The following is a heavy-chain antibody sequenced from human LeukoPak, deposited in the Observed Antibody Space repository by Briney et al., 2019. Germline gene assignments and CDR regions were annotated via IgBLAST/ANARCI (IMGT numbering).Heavy chain of an antibody. CDR3: AKDGTGTTLNY. CDR2: ISSDGRT. CDR1: GFTFSSYA. Sequence: GGSLRLSCAASGFTFSSYAMSWVRQAPGEGLEWVGAISSDGRTLYADSVKGRFTISRDSYRNTLFLQMNSLRAEDTAVYYCAKDGTGTTLNYWGQGTLVSVSS. V-gene: IGHV3-23*01. J-gene: IGHJ4*02. D-gene: IGHD1-1*01.